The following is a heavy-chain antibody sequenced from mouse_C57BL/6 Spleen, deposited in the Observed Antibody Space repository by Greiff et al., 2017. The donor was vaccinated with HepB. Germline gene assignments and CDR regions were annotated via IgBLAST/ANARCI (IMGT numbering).Heavy chain of an antibody. V-gene: IGHV1-55*01. CDR3: ARFTPYYAMDY. CDR1: GYTFTSYW. Sequence: QVQLQQPGAELVKPGASVKMSCKASGYTFTSYWITWVKQRPGQGLEWIGDIYPGSGGTNYNEKFKSKATLTVDTSSSTAYMQPSSLTSEDSAVYYCARFTPYYAMDYWGQGTSVTVSS. J-gene: IGHJ4*01. CDR2: IYPGSGGT.